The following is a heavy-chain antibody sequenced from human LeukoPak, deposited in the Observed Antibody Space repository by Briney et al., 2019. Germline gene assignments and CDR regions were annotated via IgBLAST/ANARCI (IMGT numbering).Heavy chain of an antibody. Sequence: SETLSLTCNVSGGSISSGGYSWSWIRQPPGKGLEWIGYIYHSGSTYYNPSLKSRVTISVDRSKNQFSLKLSSVTAADTAVYYCARGRPLYGDYVDFDYWGQGTLVTVSS. J-gene: IGHJ4*02. CDR2: IYHSGST. CDR3: ARGRPLYGDYVDFDY. V-gene: IGHV4-30-2*01. D-gene: IGHD4-17*01. CDR1: GGSISSGGYS.